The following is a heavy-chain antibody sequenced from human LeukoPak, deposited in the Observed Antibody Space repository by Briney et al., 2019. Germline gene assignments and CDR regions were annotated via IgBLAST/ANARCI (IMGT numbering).Heavy chain of an antibody. Sequence: SVNVSCKASGGTFSNYAISWVRQAPGQGLEWMGGIFSIFGTANYAQKFQGRVTITADESTSTAYMEMSSLRSEDTAVYYCARGRQLGYCSGGSCYTGNYWGQGTLVTVSS. CDR3: ARGRQLGYCSGGSCYTGNY. CDR2: IFSIFGTA. CDR1: GGTFSNYA. D-gene: IGHD2-15*01. J-gene: IGHJ4*02. V-gene: IGHV1-69*13.